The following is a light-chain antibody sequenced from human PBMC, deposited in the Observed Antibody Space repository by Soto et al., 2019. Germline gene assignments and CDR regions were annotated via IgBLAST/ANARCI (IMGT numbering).Light chain of an antibody. V-gene: IGKV3-20*01. CDR2: DAS. Sequence: EVLLTQSPGTLSLSPGERATLSCRASQSVTKNYLAWYQQRPGQPPRLLIYDASRRATGIPDRFSGSGSGTDFTLTISRLEPEDFAVYYCQQYSTSSLTFGGGTKVEIK. J-gene: IGKJ4*01. CDR3: QQYSTSSLT. CDR1: QSVTKNY.